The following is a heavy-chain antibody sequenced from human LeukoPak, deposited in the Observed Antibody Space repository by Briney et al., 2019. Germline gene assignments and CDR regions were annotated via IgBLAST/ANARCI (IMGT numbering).Heavy chain of an antibody. CDR1: GFTFSSYG. V-gene: IGHV3-33*01. CDR2: IWYDGSNK. Sequence: PGGSLRLSCAASGFTFSSYGMHWVRQAPGKGLEWVAVIWYDGSNKYYADSVKGRFTSSRDNSKNTLYLQMNSLRAEDTAVYYCARDDSDSGSYPTADYWGQGTLVTVSS. D-gene: IGHD1-26*01. J-gene: IGHJ4*02. CDR3: ARDDSDSGSYPTADY.